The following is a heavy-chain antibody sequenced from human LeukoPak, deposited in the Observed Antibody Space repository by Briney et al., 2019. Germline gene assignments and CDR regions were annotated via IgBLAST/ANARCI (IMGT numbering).Heavy chain of an antibody. CDR1: GGSISSYC. D-gene: IGHD4-17*01. J-gene: IGHJ3*02. CDR2: IYTSGST. CDR3: ARTSPLTTVTPHDAFDI. Sequence: SETLSLTCTVSGGSISSYCWSWLRQPAGKGLEWIGRIYTSGSTNYNPSLKSRVTISVDKSKNQFSLKLSSVTAADTAVYYCARTSPLTTVTPHDAFDIWGQGTMVTVSS. V-gene: IGHV4-4*07.